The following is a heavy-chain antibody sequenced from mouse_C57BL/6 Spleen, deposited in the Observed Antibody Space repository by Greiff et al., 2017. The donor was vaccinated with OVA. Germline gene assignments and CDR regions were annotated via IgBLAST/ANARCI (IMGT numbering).Heavy chain of an antibody. J-gene: IGHJ2*01. CDR1: GFTFSSYA. D-gene: IGHD2-5*01. CDR2: ISDGGSYT. CDR3: ARGGPYYSNYVGFDY. V-gene: IGHV5-4*01. Sequence: EVQLVESGGGLVKPGGSLKLSCAASGFTFSSYAMSWVRQTPEKRLAWVATISDGGSYTYYPDNVKGRFTISRDNAKNNLYLQMSHLKSEDTAMYYCARGGPYYSNYVGFDYWGQGTTRTVSS.